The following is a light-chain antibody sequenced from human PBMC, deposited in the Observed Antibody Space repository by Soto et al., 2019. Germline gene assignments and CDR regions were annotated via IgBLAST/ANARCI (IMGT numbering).Light chain of an antibody. Sequence: QSALTQPASVSGSPGQSITISCTGTSSDVGSYNLVSWYQQHPGTAPKLMIYEDSKRPSGVSNRFSGSKSGTTASLTISGLQAEDEADYYCCSYAGSSTYVVFGGGTKLTVL. CDR3: CSYAGSSTYVV. J-gene: IGLJ3*02. V-gene: IGLV2-23*01. CDR2: EDS. CDR1: SSDVGSYNL.